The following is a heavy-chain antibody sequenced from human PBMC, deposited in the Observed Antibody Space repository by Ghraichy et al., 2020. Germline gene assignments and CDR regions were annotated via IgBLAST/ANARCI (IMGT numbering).Heavy chain of an antibody. D-gene: IGHD6-13*01. CDR1: GFLFSDYD. CDR3: TRISKPGYYGSWYSN. CDR2: IGTGGDK. J-gene: IGHJ4*02. V-gene: IGHV3-13*01. Sequence: SCATSGFLFSDYDLHWVRQVPGKGLEWVSGIGTGGDKYYPDSVRGRFTISRENARNSFYLQMNSLRAEDTGVYFCTRISKPGYYGSWYSNWGQGTPVTVSS.